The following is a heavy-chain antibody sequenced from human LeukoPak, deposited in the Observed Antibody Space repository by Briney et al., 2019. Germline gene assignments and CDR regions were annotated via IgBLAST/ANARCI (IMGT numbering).Heavy chain of an antibody. J-gene: IGHJ4*02. Sequence: KPSETLSLTGPVAGGSISSYYWSGSGQPPGKGREGIGYIYYSGRTYYNHSLKRGVTISVDTSTNQSSLKLRSVTAADTAVYYCARGRDGYNYRFFDYWGQGTLVTVSS. CDR3: ARGRDGYNYRFFDY. CDR1: GGSISSYY. CDR2: IYYSGRT. D-gene: IGHD5-24*01. V-gene: IGHV4-59*01.